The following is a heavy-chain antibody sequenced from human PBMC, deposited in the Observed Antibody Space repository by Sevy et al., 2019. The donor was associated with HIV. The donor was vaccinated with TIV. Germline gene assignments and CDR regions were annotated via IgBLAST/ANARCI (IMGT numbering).Heavy chain of an antibody. CDR2: ISGSGIT. CDR1: GLIFSDYY. D-gene: IGHD2-2*03. Sequence: GGSLRLSCSGSGLIFSDYYMSWIRQAPGRGLEWVSHISGSGITYYADSVEGRFTISRDNARNSLYLQMNSLRADDTAVYYCARDPLLGIAREVARGGYWGQGTLVTVSS. V-gene: IGHV3-11*01. CDR3: ARDPLLGIAREVARGGY. J-gene: IGHJ4*02.